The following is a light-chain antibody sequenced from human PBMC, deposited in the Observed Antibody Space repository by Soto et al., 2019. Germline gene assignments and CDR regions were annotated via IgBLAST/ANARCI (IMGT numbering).Light chain of an antibody. Sequence: EIVLTQSPGTLSLSPGDGATLSCRASQSVSRNSLAWYQQKPGQAPRLLIYGASTRATGIPDKFSGSGSGTDFTLTISRLEPEDFAVYYCQQYGSSPYTFGQGTKLEIK. CDR1: QSVSRNS. CDR2: GAS. J-gene: IGKJ2*01. CDR3: QQYGSSPYT. V-gene: IGKV3-20*01.